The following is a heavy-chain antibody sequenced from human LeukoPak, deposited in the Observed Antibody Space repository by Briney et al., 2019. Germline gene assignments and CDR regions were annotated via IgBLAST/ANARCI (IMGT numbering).Heavy chain of an antibody. V-gene: IGHV3-7*01. Sequence: GGSLRLSCAASGFTFSIYWMSWVRQAPGKGLEWVANIKQDGSEKYYVDSVKGRFTISRDNAKNSLYLQMNSLRAEDTAVYYCPRLYSSGWYYFDYWGQGTLVTVSS. CDR2: IKQDGSEK. CDR3: PRLYSSGWYYFDY. CDR1: GFTFSIYW. J-gene: IGHJ4*02. D-gene: IGHD6-19*01.